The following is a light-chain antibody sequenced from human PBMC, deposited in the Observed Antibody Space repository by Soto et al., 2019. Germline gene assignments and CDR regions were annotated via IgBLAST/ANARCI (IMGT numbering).Light chain of an antibody. J-gene: IGLJ2*01. CDR3: SSYTSSSVV. V-gene: IGLV2-14*01. CDR2: EVS. Sequence: QSALTQPASVSGSPGQSITISCTGTSSDVGGYNYVYWYQQHPGKPPKLMIYEVSNRPSGVSNRFSGSKSGNTASLTISGLQAEDEADYYCSSYTSSSVVFGGGTKLTVL. CDR1: SSDVGGYNY.